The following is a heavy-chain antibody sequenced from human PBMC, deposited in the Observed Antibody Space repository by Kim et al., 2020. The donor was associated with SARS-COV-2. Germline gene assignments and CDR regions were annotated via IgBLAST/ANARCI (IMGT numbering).Heavy chain of an antibody. CDR3: TRHSQYYDFWSGYYSYYGMDV. Sequence: GGSLRLSCAASGFTFSGSAMHWVRQASGKGLEWVGRIRSKANSYATAYAASVKGRFTISRDDSKNTAYLQMNSLKTEDTAVYYCTRHSQYYDFWSGYYSYYGMDVWGQGTTVTVSS. CDR1: GFTFSGSA. V-gene: IGHV3-73*01. D-gene: IGHD3-3*01. J-gene: IGHJ6*02. CDR2: IRSKANSYAT.